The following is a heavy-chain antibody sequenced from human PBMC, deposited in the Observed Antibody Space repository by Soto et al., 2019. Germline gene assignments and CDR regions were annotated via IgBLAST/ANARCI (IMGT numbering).Heavy chain of an antibody. Sequence: QITLKESGPTLVKPTQTLTLTCTFSGFSLSTTGMGVGWIRQPPGKALEWLALTYWNNDKRYSPSLKSRLNITRDTSKNQVVLTMTNMDPVDTATYYCAQRRKIYYSVWGESRNDCFDYWGQGSLVTVS. J-gene: IGHJ4*02. CDR3: AQRRKIYYSVWGESRNDCFDY. CDR2: TYWNNDK. V-gene: IGHV2-5*01. D-gene: IGHD3-16*01. CDR1: GFSLSTTGMG.